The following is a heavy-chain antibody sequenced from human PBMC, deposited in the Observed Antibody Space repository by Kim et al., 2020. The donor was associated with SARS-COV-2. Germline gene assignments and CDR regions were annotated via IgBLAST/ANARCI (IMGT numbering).Heavy chain of an antibody. CDR2: IYYSGST. D-gene: IGHD3-10*01. Sequence: SETLSLTCTVSGGSISSGGYYWSWIRQHPGKGLEWIGYIYYSGSTYYNPSLKSRVTISVDTSKNQFSLKLSSVTAADTAVYYCARGPANYYGSGSYYNNWFDPWGQGTLVTVSS. J-gene: IGHJ5*02. CDR1: GGSISSGGYY. V-gene: IGHV4-31*03. CDR3: ARGPANYYGSGSYYNNWFDP.